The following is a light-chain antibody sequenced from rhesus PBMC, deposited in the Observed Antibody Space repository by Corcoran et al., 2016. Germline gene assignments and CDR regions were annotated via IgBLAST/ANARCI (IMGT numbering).Light chain of an antibody. V-gene: IGLV2-32*02. J-gene: IGLJ1*01. Sequence: QAALTQPRSVSGSPGQSVTISCTVTSSDIGAYNYVSWYQQLTGTVPKLIIYEVSKWPSGVSDRFSGSKSGNTASLTISGLQTDDGADYFCCSYVAGNTYISGTWTRLT. CDR1: SSDIGAYNY. CDR3: CSYVAGNTYI. CDR2: EVS.